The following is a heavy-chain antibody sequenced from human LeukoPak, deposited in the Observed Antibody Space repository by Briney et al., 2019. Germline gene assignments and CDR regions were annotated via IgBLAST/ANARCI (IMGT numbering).Heavy chain of an antibody. CDR3: AKDYYDSSGYWNGGY. Sequence: PGGSLRLSCAASGFTFSSYAMSWVRQAPGKGLEWVSAISGSGGSTYYADSVKGRFTISRDNSKNTLYLQMNSLRAEDTAVYYCAKDYYDSSGYWNGGYWGQGTLVTVSS. CDR1: GFTFSSYA. D-gene: IGHD3-22*01. J-gene: IGHJ4*02. V-gene: IGHV3-23*01. CDR2: ISGSGGST.